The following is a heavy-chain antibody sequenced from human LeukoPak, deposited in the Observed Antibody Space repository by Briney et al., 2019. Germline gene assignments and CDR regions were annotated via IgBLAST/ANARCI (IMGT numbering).Heavy chain of an antibody. J-gene: IGHJ3*02. CDR2: ISWNSGSM. D-gene: IGHD3-22*01. V-gene: IGHV3-9*01. CDR1: GFTFDDYA. CDR3: AKDINIGSSGYPDAFDI. Sequence: GGSLRLSCAASGFTFDDYAMHWVRQAPGKGLEGVSDISWNSGSMGYADSVKDRFTISRDNAKNSLYLQMNSLRPEDTALYYCAKDINIGSSGYPDAFDIWGQGTMVTVSS.